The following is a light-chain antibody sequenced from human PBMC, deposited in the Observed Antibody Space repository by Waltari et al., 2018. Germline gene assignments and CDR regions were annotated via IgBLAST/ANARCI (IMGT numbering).Light chain of an antibody. CDR3: SSYAGSSKGV. CDR1: SSDVGNYKR. CDR2: AVS. Sequence: QSALTQPASVSGSPGQSITISCTGTSSDVGNYKRVSWYQQYPGKAPKLMIYAVSKRPSGVSDRFAGSKSGDMASLTISGLQPEDEAEYFCSSYAGSSKGVFGGGTKVTVL. V-gene: IGLV2-23*02. J-gene: IGLJ2*01.